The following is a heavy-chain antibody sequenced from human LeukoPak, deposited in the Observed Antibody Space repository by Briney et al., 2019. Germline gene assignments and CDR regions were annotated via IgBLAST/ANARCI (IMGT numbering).Heavy chain of an antibody. CDR1: GDSVTDNVAA. J-gene: IGHJ3*02. V-gene: IGHV6-1*01. CDR2: AYYRSKWYF. CDR3: ARGSAFDI. Sequence: SQTLSLTCAISGDSVTDNVAAWNWVRQSPSRGLEWLGRAYYRSKWYFDYAVSLKSRMIINPDTSKNQFSLQLNSVTPEDTAVYYCARGSAFDIWGQGTMVTVSS.